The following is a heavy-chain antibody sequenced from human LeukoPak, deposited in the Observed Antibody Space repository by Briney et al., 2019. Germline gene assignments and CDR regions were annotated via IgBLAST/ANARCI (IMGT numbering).Heavy chain of an antibody. Sequence: GASVKVSCKASGYTFTSYGISWVRQAPGQGLEWMGWISAYNGNTNYAQKLQGRVTMTTDTSTSTAYMELRSLRSDDTAVYYCATWIVTMIDPGAFDIWGQGTMVTVSS. CDR1: GYTFTSYG. V-gene: IGHV1-18*01. CDR3: ATWIVTMIDPGAFDI. D-gene: IGHD3-22*01. CDR2: ISAYNGNT. J-gene: IGHJ3*02.